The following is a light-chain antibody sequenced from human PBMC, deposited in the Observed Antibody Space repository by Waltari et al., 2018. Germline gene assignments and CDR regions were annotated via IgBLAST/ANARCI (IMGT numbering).Light chain of an antibody. CDR3: QHYVRLPVS. CDR1: QSVSRS. Sequence: EIVLTQSPGTLSLSPGERATLPCRASQSVSRSLAWYQQKPGQAPRLLIYGAASRATGVPDRCSGSGSGTDFSLTISRLEPEDFAVYYCQHYVRLPVSFGQGTKVEIK. CDR2: GAA. V-gene: IGKV3-20*01. J-gene: IGKJ1*01.